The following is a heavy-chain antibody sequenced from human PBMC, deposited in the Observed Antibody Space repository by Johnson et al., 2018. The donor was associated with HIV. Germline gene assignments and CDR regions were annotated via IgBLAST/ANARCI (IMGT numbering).Heavy chain of an antibody. CDR2: ISDDGSEK. V-gene: IGHV3-30*04. Sequence: QMLLVESGGGLVKPGGSLRLSCAASGFTFSSYAMHWVRQAPGKGLDWVAVISDDGSEKYYVDSVKGRFTISRDNAKNSLYLQMNSLRAEDTAVYYCAREFRYSSSPAHYAFDIWGQGTMVTVSS. CDR1: GFTFSSYA. CDR3: AREFRYSSSPAHYAFDI. D-gene: IGHD6-6*01. J-gene: IGHJ3*02.